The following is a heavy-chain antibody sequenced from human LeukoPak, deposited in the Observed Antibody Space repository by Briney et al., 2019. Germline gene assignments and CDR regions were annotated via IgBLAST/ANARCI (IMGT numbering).Heavy chain of an antibody. V-gene: IGHV4-59*08. CDR1: GGSISSYY. CDR3: ASAYGSGSDIDY. Sequence: PETLSLTCTVSGGSISSYYWSWIRQPPGKGLEWIGYIYYSGSTNYNPSLKSRVTISVDTSKNQFSLKLSSVTAADTAVYYCASAYGSGSDIDYWGQGTLVTVSS. J-gene: IGHJ4*02. D-gene: IGHD3-10*01. CDR2: IYYSGST.